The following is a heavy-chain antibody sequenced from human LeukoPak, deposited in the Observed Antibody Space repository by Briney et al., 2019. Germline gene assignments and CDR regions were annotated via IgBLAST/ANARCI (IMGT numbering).Heavy chain of an antibody. CDR2: ISSSSSTI. CDR3: VRGDGWFGELLNFDN. Sequence: GESLRLSCAASGFTFRAYSMNWVRQAPGKGPEWVSHISSSSSTIYYADSVKGRFTISRDNAKNSLYLQMNSLRDEDTAVYYCVRGDGWFGELLNFDNWGQGTLVTVSS. CDR1: GFTFRAYS. D-gene: IGHD3-10*01. V-gene: IGHV3-48*02. J-gene: IGHJ4*02.